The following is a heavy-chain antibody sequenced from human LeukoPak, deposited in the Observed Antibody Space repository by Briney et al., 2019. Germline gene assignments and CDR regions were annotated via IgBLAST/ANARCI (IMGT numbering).Heavy chain of an antibody. Sequence: ASVKVSCKASGYNFTGYYMHWVRQAPGQGLEWMGGINPNSGGTNYAQKFQGRVTMTRDTSISTAYMDLSGLRSDDTAVYYCASRTLGLLRKGGPMDVWGKGTTVTVSS. J-gene: IGHJ6*03. CDR1: GYNFTGYY. D-gene: IGHD3-16*01. CDR3: ASRTLGLLRKGGPMDV. V-gene: IGHV1-2*02. CDR2: INPNSGGT.